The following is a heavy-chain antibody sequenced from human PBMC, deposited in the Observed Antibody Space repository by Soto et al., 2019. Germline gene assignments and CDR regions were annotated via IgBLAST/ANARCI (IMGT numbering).Heavy chain of an antibody. CDR3: ARSYDFWSGYPWYYYGMDV. Sequence: WGSLRLSCAASGFTVSSNYMSWVRQAPGKGLEWVSVIYSGGSTYYADSVKGRFTISRDNSKNTLYPQMNSLRAEDTAVYYCARSYDFWSGYPWYYYGMDVWGQGTTVTVSS. J-gene: IGHJ6*02. CDR2: IYSGGST. CDR1: GFTVSSNY. D-gene: IGHD3-3*01. V-gene: IGHV3-53*01.